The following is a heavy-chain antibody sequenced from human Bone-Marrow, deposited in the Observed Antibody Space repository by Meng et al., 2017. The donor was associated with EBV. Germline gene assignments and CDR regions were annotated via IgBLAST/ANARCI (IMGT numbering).Heavy chain of an antibody. D-gene: IGHD6-6*01. V-gene: IGHV4-61*01. J-gene: IGHJ4*02. CDR3: AKSSSSTPGVVDS. Sequence: QMHLHGSGPGLVKPSETLSRTCTVSGASVSGGTFHSSWIQQPPGKELEWIGYIYDGGTTTYNPSLKSRVTIFLDTSRNQFSLGLRSVTTADTAVYYCAKSSSSTPGVVDSWGQGTLVTVSS. CDR1: GASVSGGTFH. CDR2: IYDGGTT.